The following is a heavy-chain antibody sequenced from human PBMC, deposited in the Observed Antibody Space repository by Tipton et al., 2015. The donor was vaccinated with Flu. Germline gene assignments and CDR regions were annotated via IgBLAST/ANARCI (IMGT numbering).Heavy chain of an antibody. CDR2: ISSSSSYI. D-gene: IGHD3-3*01. CDR1: GFTFSSYS. CDR3: AKGISHGYDFWFNY. Sequence: SLRLSCAASGFTFSSYSMNWVRQAPGKGLEWVSSISSSSSYIYYADSVKGRFTISRDNAKNSLYLQMNSLRAEDTAVYYCAKGISHGYDFWFNYWGQGTLVTVSS. V-gene: IGHV3-21*01. J-gene: IGHJ4*02.